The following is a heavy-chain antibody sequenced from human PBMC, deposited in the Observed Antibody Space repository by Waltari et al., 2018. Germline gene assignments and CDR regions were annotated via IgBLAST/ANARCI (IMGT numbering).Heavy chain of an antibody. CDR1: GYTFTTYG. D-gene: IGHD3-22*01. J-gene: IGHJ3*02. CDR3: ARDFESRGYDI. CDR2: INTDSGNP. V-gene: IGHV7-4-1*02. Sequence: QVQLVQSGSELKKPGASVKVSCKASGYTFTTYGINWGRQAPGQGLEWLGWINTDSGNPTYAQGFTGRLVFSLDTSVNTAFLQISSLKADDSAIYYCARDFESRGYDIWGQGTMVTVSS.